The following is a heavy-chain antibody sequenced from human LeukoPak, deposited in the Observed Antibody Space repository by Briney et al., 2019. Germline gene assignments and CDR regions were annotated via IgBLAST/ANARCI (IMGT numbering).Heavy chain of an antibody. V-gene: IGHV3-23*01. Sequence: GGSLRLSCAASGFTFSSYWMHWVRHAPGKGLEWVSAISGSGGSTYYADSVKGRFTISRDNSKNTLYLQMNSLRAEDTAVYYCAKDDYGARYPDYWGQGTLVTVSS. D-gene: IGHD4-17*01. J-gene: IGHJ4*02. CDR3: AKDDYGARYPDY. CDR2: ISGSGGST. CDR1: GFTFSSYW.